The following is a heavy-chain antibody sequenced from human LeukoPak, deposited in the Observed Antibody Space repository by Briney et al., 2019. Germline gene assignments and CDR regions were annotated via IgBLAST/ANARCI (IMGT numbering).Heavy chain of an antibody. D-gene: IGHD2/OR15-2a*01. V-gene: IGHV3-23*01. CDR2: LSDSGVTT. CDR1: GFTFSGYG. Sequence: GGSLRLCCAGPGFTFSGYGMVWVRQTPGKGLEWVSGLSDSGVTTYYADSVKGRFTISRDNVKNTLYLQMNSLRAEDTAIYYCAKQRGIYMYRPFEDWGQGTLVTVSS. CDR3: AKQRGIYMYRPFED. J-gene: IGHJ4*02.